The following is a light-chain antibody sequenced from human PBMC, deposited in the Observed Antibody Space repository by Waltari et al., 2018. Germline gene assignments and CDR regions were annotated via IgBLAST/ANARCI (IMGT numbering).Light chain of an antibody. CDR3: QSTDSSGTSWV. Sequence: SYELTQPPSVSVSPGQTARISCSGDALPRQYVYWYQQKPGQAPILGIYKDNDRPSGIAGRFSGSSSGTTVTLTISGVQAEDEADYYCQSTDSSGTSWVFGGGTKLTVL. V-gene: IGLV3-25*03. CDR2: KDN. CDR1: ALPRQY. J-gene: IGLJ3*02.